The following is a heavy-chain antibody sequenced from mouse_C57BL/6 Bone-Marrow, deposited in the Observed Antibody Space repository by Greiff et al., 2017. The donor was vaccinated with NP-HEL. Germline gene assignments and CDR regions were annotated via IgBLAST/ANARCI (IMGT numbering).Heavy chain of an antibody. Sequence: EVKLVESGPELVKPGDSVKISCKASGYSFTGYFMNWVMQSHGKSLEWIGRINPYNGDTFYNQKFKGKATLTVDKSSSTAHMELRSLTSEDSAVYYCARGGTNYYDYDRNYYAMDYWGQGTSVTVSS. V-gene: IGHV1-20*01. CDR3: ARGGTNYYDYDRNYYAMDY. J-gene: IGHJ4*01. CDR1: GYSFTGYF. CDR2: INPYNGDT. D-gene: IGHD2-4*01.